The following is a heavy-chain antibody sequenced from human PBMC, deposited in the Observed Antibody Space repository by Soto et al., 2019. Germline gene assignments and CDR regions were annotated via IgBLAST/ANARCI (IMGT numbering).Heavy chain of an antibody. CDR2: LYWDDDK. D-gene: IGHD2-2*01. V-gene: IGHV2-5*02. J-gene: IGHJ3*01. Sequence: QITLKESGRTLVKPTQTLTLTCTFSGFSLSSIGVGVGWIRQPPGKALEWLGILYWDDDKHYSPSLKSRISIAKDTSQDQVVLTLTNMDPVDTATYHCAHTIVGVPTAHDAFDVWGQGTMVTASS. CDR1: GFSLSSIGVG. CDR3: AHTIVGVPTAHDAFDV.